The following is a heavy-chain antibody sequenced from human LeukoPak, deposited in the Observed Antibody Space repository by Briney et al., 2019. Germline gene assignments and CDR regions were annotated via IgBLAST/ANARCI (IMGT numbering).Heavy chain of an antibody. D-gene: IGHD1-26*01. V-gene: IGHV5-51*01. CDR3: ARQDSGSYFRYSDY. CDR1: GYSFPMYW. CDR2: IYPGDSDT. Sequence: GESLRISCRASGYSFPMYWIGWVRQMPGRGLEWMGIIYPGDSDTRYSPSFQGQVTISVDESINSVYLQWSSLQASDTAICYCARQDSGSYFRYSDYWGQGTQVTVSS. J-gene: IGHJ4*02.